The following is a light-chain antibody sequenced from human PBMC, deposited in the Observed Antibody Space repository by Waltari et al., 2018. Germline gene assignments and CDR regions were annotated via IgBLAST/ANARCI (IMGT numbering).Light chain of an antibody. CDR1: QSVSRN. CDR3: QQYNNWPLT. V-gene: IGKV3-15*01. J-gene: IGKJ4*01. CDR2: GAS. Sequence: ETVMTQSPATLSVSPGERAALSCRASQSVSRNLAWYQQKPGQAPRLLIYGASTRATGLPERFSGSGSGTEFTHTISSLQSEDFAVYYCQQYNNWPLTFGGGTKVEIK.